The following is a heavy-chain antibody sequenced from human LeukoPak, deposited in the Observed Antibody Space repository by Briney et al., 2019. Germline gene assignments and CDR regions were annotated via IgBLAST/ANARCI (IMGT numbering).Heavy chain of an antibody. J-gene: IGHJ5*02. D-gene: IGHD3-10*01. CDR3: ARHSSPAPFGELWPGWFDP. CDR2: IYYSGST. V-gene: IGHV4-39*01. Sequence: SETLSLTCTVSGGSISSYYWGWIRQPPGKGLEWIGSIYYSGSTYYNPSLKSRVTISVDTSKNQFSLKLSSVTAADTAVYYCARHSSPAPFGELWPGWFDPWGQGTLVTVSS. CDR1: GGSISSYY.